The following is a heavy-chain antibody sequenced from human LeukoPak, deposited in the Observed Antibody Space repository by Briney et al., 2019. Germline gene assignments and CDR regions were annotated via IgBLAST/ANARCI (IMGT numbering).Heavy chain of an antibody. Sequence: PGGSLRLSCAASGFTLDDYAMHWVRQAPGKGLEWVSGISWNSGSIGYADSVKGRFTISRDNAKNSLYLQMNSLRAEDTALYYCAKGRYFDWLLFSPGMDVWGQGTTVTVSS. J-gene: IGHJ6*02. V-gene: IGHV3-9*01. CDR2: ISWNSGSI. CDR3: AKGRYFDWLLFSPGMDV. CDR1: GFTLDDYA. D-gene: IGHD3-9*01.